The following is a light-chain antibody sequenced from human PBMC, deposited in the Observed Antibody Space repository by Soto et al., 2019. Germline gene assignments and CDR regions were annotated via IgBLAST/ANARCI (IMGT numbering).Light chain of an antibody. J-gene: IGLJ3*02. CDR3: CAYVSSNTLL. V-gene: IGLV2-23*01. CDR1: SSDVGGYDL. CDR2: GGS. Sequence: QSVLTQPASVSGSPGQSITISCTGTSSDVGGYDLVSWYQQHPGKAPKLIIYGGSKRPSGISNRFSGSKSGNTASLIISGLQGDDEGDYYCCAYVSSNTLLFGGGTKVTVL.